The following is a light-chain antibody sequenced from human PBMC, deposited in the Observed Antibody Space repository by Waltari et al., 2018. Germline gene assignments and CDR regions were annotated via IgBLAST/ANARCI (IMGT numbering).Light chain of an antibody. J-gene: IGLJ3*02. CDR2: RSY. CDR1: SSNIGANY. V-gene: IGLV1-47*01. Sequence: QSVLTQSPSASGTPGQRVTISCSGSSSNIGANYVYWYQQFPGTAPRLLIYRSYQRPSGVPDRFSGSKSGTSASLASSGLRSEDEADYYCATWDDSLNAWVFGGGTRLTAL. CDR3: ATWDDSLNAWV.